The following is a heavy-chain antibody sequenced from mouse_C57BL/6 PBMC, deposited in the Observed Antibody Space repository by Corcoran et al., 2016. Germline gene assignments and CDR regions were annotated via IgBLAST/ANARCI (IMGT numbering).Heavy chain of an antibody. CDR3: ATHYYGSPTWFAY. J-gene: IGHJ3*01. V-gene: IGHV1-76*01. CDR2: IYPGSGNT. CDR1: GYTFTDYY. D-gene: IGHD1-1*01. Sequence: QVQLKQSGAELVRPGASVKLSCKASGYTFTDYYINWVKQRPGQGLEWIARIYPGSGNTYYNEKFKGKATLTAEKYSSTAYMQLSSLTSEDSAVYFCATHYYGSPTWFAYWGQGTLVTVSA.